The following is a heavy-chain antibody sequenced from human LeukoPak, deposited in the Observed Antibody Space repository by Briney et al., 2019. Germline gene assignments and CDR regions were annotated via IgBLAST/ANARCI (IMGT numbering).Heavy chain of an antibody. CDR1: GGSISSYY. V-gene: IGHV4-59*01. J-gene: IGHJ4*02. Sequence: PSETLTLTCTVSGGSISSYYWNWIRQPPGKGLEWIGYISYSGTTNYNPSLKSRVTISVDTSKKQFSLKLTSATAADTAVYYCARGDDYKSTLFDYWGQGNLVPVSS. D-gene: IGHD5-12*01. CDR3: ARGDDYKSTLFDY. CDR2: ISYSGTT.